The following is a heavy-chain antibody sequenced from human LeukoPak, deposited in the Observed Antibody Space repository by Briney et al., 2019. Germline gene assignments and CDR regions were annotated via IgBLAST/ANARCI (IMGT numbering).Heavy chain of an antibody. CDR2: ISGDGGST. Sequence: GESLRLSCAASGFTFSSYAMHWVRQAPGKGLEWVSLISGDGGSTYYADSVKGRFTISRDNSKNSLYLQMNSLRTEDTALYYCAKDLGTSSWYLPNFDYWGQGALVTVSS. D-gene: IGHD6-13*01. CDR3: AKDLGTSSWYLPNFDY. CDR1: GFTFSSYA. V-gene: IGHV3-43*02. J-gene: IGHJ4*02.